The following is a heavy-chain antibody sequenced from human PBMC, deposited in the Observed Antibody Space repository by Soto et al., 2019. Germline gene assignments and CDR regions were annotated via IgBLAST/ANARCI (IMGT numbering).Heavy chain of an antibody. D-gene: IGHD3-22*01. Sequence: GGSLRLSCAAAGLDFSSEVRCWVRQAPGKGLEWVSSMRVSGDSTYYADSVKGRFTISRDNSKNTLSLHMNSLRAEDTAVYYCATTPHHLYYYDSSGLYYFDYWGHGTLVTVSS. CDR2: MRVSGDST. CDR3: ATTPHHLYYYDSSGLYYFDY. J-gene: IGHJ4*01. CDR1: GLDFSSEV. V-gene: IGHV3-23*01.